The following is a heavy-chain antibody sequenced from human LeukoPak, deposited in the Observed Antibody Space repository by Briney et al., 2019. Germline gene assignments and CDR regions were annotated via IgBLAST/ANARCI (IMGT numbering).Heavy chain of an antibody. CDR1: GGTFSSYA. J-gene: IGHJ4*02. Sequence: ASVKVSCKASGGTFSSYAISWVRQAPGQGLEWMGWISAYNGNTNYAQKLQGRVTMTTDTSTSTAYMELRSLRSDDTAVYYCARAILHNIDYWGQGTLVTVSS. CDR3: ARAILHNIDY. V-gene: IGHV1-18*01. D-gene: IGHD1-14*01. CDR2: ISAYNGNT.